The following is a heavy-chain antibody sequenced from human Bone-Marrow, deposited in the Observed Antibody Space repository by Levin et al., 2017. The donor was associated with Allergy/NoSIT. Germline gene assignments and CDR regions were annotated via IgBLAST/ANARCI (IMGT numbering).Heavy chain of an antibody. D-gene: IGHD3-10*01. V-gene: IGHV3-30*12. CDR3: ARAEVSWFGESVGRSHFYALDL. CDR2: TSSDGSRT. Sequence: PGGSLRLSCASSGFSLSMFVMHWVRQAPGKGLEWVAYTSSDGSRTEYRDSVQGRFTISRDNSQNTLYLQMDSLRAEDSARYYCARAEVSWFGESVGRSHFYALDLWGQGTTVTVSS. J-gene: IGHJ6*02. CDR1: GFSLSMFV.